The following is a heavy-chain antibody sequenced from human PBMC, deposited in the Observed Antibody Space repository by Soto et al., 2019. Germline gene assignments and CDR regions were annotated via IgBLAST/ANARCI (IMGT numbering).Heavy chain of an antibody. D-gene: IGHD1-1*01. CDR3: SRGRTGTPRWDFDY. Sequence: QVQLQQWGAGLLKPSETLSLTCAVYGGSFSGYYWSWIRQPPGKGLEWIGEINHNGSTNYNPSLKSRVFISADTSKNKFSMKLSSVPAAETAVYYCSRGRTGTPRWDFDYWCQGPLVTISS. CDR2: INHNGST. V-gene: IGHV4-34*01. CDR1: GGSFSGYY. J-gene: IGHJ4*02.